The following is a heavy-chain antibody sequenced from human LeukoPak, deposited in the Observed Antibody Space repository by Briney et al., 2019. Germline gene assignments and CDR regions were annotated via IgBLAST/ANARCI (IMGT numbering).Heavy chain of an antibody. D-gene: IGHD3-3*01. V-gene: IGHV4-38-2*02. Sequence: KSSETLSLTCTVSGYSISSGYYWGWIRQPPGKGLEWIGSIYHSGSTYYNPSLKSRVTISVDTSKNQFSLKLSSVTAADTAVYYCASGDFWSGDLIQHRGQGTLVTVSS. CDR3: ASGDFWSGDLIQH. CDR2: IYHSGST. CDR1: GYSISSGYY. J-gene: IGHJ1*01.